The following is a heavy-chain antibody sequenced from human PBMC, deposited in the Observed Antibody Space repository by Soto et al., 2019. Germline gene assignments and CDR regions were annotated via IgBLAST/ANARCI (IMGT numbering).Heavy chain of an antibody. V-gene: IGHV3-33*01. CDR2: IWYDGSNK. CDR3: ARVYSSSWYHRDYYYGMDV. Sequence: GSLRLSCAASGFTFSSYGVHWVRQAPGKGLEWVAVIWYDGSNKYYADSVKGRFTISRDNSKNTLYLQMNSLRAEDTAVYYCARVYSSSWYHRDYYYGMDVWGQGTTVTVSS. D-gene: IGHD6-13*01. J-gene: IGHJ6*02. CDR1: GFTFSSYG.